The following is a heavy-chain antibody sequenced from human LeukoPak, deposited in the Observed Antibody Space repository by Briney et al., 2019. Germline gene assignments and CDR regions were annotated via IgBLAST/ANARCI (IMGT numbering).Heavy chain of an antibody. CDR2: INPNSGGT. CDR1: GYTFTGYY. V-gene: IGHV1-2*02. Sequence: GASVKVSCKASGYTFTGYYMHWVRQAPGQGLEWMGWINPNSGGTNYAQKFQGRVTMTRDTSISTAYMELSRLRSDDTAVDYCARDPRFSYSSGWFYFDYWGQGTLVTVSS. J-gene: IGHJ4*02. CDR3: ARDPRFSYSSGWFYFDY. D-gene: IGHD6-19*01.